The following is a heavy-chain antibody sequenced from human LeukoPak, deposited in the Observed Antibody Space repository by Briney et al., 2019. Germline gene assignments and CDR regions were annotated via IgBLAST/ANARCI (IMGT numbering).Heavy chain of an antibody. Sequence: GGSLRLFCAASGFIFSAYYMSWIRQAPGKGLEWVSYISSGGSTIYYADSVKGRFTISRDNAKNSLYLQMNSLRAEDTAIYYCARDYQYGYSTNWYHLAQIDYWGQGTLVTVSS. CDR1: GFIFSAYY. J-gene: IGHJ4*02. V-gene: IGHV3-11*04. CDR3: ARDYQYGYSTNWYHLAQIDY. CDR2: ISSGGSTI. D-gene: IGHD2/OR15-2a*01.